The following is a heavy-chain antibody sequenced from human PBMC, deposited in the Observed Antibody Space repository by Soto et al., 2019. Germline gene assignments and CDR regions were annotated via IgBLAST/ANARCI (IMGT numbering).Heavy chain of an antibody. CDR3: ARRIVATETFDY. J-gene: IGHJ4*02. Sequence: PSETLSLTCTVSGDSISNDNWWSWVRQPPGKGLEWIGEIYHSGSTNSNPSLKSRVTISVDKSKNQFSLKLTSVTAADTAVYYCARRIVATETFDYWGQGTLVTVSS. V-gene: IGHV4-4*02. D-gene: IGHD5-12*01. CDR1: GDSISNDNW. CDR2: IYHSGST.